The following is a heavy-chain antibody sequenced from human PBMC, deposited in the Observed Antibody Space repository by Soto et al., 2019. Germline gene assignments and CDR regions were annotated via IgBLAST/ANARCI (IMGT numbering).Heavy chain of an antibody. CDR2: INPNSGGT. V-gene: IGHV1-2*02. CDR1: GYTFTGYY. J-gene: IGHJ4*01. CDR3: ARDQGVTSELFNY. Sequence: ASVKVSCKTSGYTFTGYYIHWVRQAPGQGLEWMGWINPNSGGTDYAQKFQGRVTMTRDTSISKVYMELNRLRSDATAVYYCARDQGVTSELFNYWGHGSLVTVSS. D-gene: IGHD3-10*01.